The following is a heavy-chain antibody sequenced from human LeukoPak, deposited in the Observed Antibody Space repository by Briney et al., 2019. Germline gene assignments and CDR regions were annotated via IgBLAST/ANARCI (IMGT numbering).Heavy chain of an antibody. J-gene: IGHJ4*02. CDR3: TRDIAASGGYFDY. V-gene: IGHV6-1*01. Sequence: SQTLSLTCAISGDSVSGNIGAWTWVRQSPSRGLEWLGRTYYRSKWYNDYAESMKSRISINPDTSKNQFSLQLTSVTPEDTAVYYCTRDIAASGGYFDYWGQGTLVTVSS. CDR1: GDSVSGNIGA. CDR2: TYYRSKWYN. D-gene: IGHD6-13*01.